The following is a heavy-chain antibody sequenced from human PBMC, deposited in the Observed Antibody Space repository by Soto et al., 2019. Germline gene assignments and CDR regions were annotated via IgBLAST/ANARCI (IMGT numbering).Heavy chain of an antibody. D-gene: IGHD6-13*01. CDR3: ARPQQQLVPYGMDV. V-gene: IGHV4-39*01. Sequence: ETLSLTCTVSGGSISSSSYYWGWIRQPPGKGLEWIGSIYYSGSTYYNPSLKSRVTISVDTSKNQFSLKLSSVTAADTAVYYCARPQQQLVPYGMDVWGQGTTVTSP. CDR2: IYYSGST. J-gene: IGHJ6*02. CDR1: GGSISSSSYY.